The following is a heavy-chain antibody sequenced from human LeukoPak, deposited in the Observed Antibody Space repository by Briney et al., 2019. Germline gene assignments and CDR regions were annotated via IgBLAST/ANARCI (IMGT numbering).Heavy chain of an antibody. V-gene: IGHV4-61*02. CDR1: GRSINSGTYY. Sequence: SQTLSLTCTVSGRSINSGTYYWTWIPHPAGRGLEWMGRIYTSGSTNYNPSLKSRDTISVYTSTNQFSLKLRSVTAADTAVYYCAREGDQHPDGRYYYFDYWGQGTLVTVSS. CDR2: IYTSGST. CDR3: AREGDQHPDGRYYYFDY. J-gene: IGHJ4*02. D-gene: IGHD3-10*01.